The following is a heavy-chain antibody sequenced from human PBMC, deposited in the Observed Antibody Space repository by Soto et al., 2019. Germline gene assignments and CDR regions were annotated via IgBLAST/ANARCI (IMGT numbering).Heavy chain of an antibody. D-gene: IGHD2-2*01. J-gene: IGHJ5*02. CDR3: AREYCSSTSSCLFDP. CDR1: GFTFNNYA. V-gene: IGHV3-23*01. CDR2: ISGSGYST. Sequence: GGSLRLSCAASGFTFNNYAMTWVRQAPGEGLEWVSAISGSGYSTFYADSVKGRFTISRDNSKNTLYLQMNSLRAEDTALYYCAREYCSSTSSCLFDPRAQRTLVPVSS.